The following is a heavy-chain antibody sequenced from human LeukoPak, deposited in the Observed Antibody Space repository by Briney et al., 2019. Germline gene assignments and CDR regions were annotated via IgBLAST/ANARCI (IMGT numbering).Heavy chain of an antibody. V-gene: IGHV3-33*08. CDR2: IWYDGSNK. CDR1: GFTFSSYA. J-gene: IGHJ4*02. D-gene: IGHD2-2*01. CDR3: ARGPEAAAYYFDY. Sequence: GGSLRLSCSASGFTFSSYAMHWVRQAPGKGLEWVAVIWYDGSNKYYADSVKGRFTISRDNSKNTLYLQMNSLRAEDTAVYYCARGPEAAAYYFDYWGQGTLVTVSS.